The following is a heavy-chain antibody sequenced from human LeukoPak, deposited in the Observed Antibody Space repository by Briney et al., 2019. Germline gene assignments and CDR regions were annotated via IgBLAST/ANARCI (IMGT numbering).Heavy chain of an antibody. V-gene: IGHV4-59*08. CDR1: GGSISSYY. CDR3: AAKPGHYYDSSGYY. CDR2: IYYSGST. Sequence: SETLSLTCTVSGGSISSYYWSWIRQPPGKGLEWIGYIYYSGSTNYNPSLKSRVTISVDTSKNQFSLKLSSVTAADTAVYYCAAKPGHYYDSSGYYWGQGTLVTVSS. J-gene: IGHJ4*02. D-gene: IGHD3-22*01.